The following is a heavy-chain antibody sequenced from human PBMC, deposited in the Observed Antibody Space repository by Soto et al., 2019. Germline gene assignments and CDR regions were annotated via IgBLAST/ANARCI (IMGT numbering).Heavy chain of an antibody. CDR3: ARDMWQQRIYYYYGMDV. Sequence: QVQLVQSGAEVKKPGASVKVSCKASGYTFTSYGISWVRQAPGQGLEWMGWISAYNGNTNYAQKLQGRVTMTTDTSTSTAYMELRRLRSDDTAVYYCARDMWQQRIYYYYGMDVWGQGTTVTVSS. V-gene: IGHV1-18*04. D-gene: IGHD6-13*01. CDR1: GYTFTSYG. J-gene: IGHJ6*02. CDR2: ISAYNGNT.